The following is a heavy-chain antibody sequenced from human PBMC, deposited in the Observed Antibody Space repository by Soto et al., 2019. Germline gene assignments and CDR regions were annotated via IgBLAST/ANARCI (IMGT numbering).Heavy chain of an antibody. CDR3: AKESVVVITDY. D-gene: IGHD3-22*01. CDR2: ISYDGSIK. J-gene: IGHJ4*02. CDR1: GFTFSSYG. Sequence: QVQLVESGGGVVQPGRSLRLSCAASGFTFSSYGMHWVRQAPGKGLEWVAVISYDGSIKYYADSVKGRFTISRDNSKNTLYMQMNSLRDEDTAVYYCAKESVVVITDYWGQGTLVTVSS. V-gene: IGHV3-30*18.